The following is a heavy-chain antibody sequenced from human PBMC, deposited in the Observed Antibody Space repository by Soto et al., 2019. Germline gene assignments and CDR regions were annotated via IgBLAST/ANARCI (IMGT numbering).Heavy chain of an antibody. CDR3: ARGYQQAAGTDYFDY. J-gene: IGHJ4*02. Sequence: PSETLSLTCAVYGGSFSGYYWSWIRQPPGKGLEWIGEINHSGSTNYNPSLKSRVTISVDTSKNQFSLKLSSVTAADTAVYYCARGYQQAAGTDYFDYWGQGTLVTVSS. D-gene: IGHD6-13*01. CDR1: GGSFSGYY. CDR2: INHSGST. V-gene: IGHV4-34*01.